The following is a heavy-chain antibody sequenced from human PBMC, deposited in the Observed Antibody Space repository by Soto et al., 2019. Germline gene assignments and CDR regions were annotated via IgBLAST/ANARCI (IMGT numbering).Heavy chain of an antibody. Sequence: GGSLRLSCGASGFPFNTHGMAWVRQAPGKGLEWVSGISGGGDRTQYADGVKGRFTISRDNSKNTVDLQMTRLRAEDTATYYCAKTATYDYVWGDYRYFFDRRGQGTVVTVSS. D-gene: IGHD3-16*02. J-gene: IGHJ4*03. CDR1: GFPFNTHG. V-gene: IGHV3-23*01. CDR2: ISGGGDRT. CDR3: AKTATYDYVWGDYRYFFDR.